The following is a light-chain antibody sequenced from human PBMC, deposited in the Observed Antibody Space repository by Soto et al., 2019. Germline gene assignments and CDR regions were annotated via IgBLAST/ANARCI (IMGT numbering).Light chain of an antibody. Sequence: DIRMTQSPSSLSASVGDRVTITCRASQGISTYLAWYQQKPGKAPKLLIYDASSLESGVPSRFSGSGSGTDFTLTISSLQPEDFATYYCQQYNSYPITFGQGTRLEIK. CDR2: DAS. J-gene: IGKJ5*01. CDR1: QGISTY. CDR3: QQYNSYPIT. V-gene: IGKV1-16*01.